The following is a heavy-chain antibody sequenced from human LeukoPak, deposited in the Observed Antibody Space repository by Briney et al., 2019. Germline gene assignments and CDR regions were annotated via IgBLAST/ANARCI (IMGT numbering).Heavy chain of an antibody. CDR2: INHSGST. J-gene: IGHJ4*02. CDR3: ARGLHDYVWGSYRGNPLDY. V-gene: IGHV4-34*01. D-gene: IGHD3-16*02. Sequence: SETLSLTCAVYGGPFSGYYWSWLRQPPGKGLEWIGEINHSGSTNYNPSLKSRVTISVDTSKNQFSLKLSSVTAADTAVYYCARGLHDYVWGSYRGNPLDYWGQGTLVTVSS. CDR1: GGPFSGYY.